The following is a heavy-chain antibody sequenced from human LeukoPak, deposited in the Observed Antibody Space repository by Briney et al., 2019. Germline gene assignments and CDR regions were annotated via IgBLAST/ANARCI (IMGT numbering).Heavy chain of an antibody. D-gene: IGHD3-22*01. CDR1: GFTFSSYG. J-gene: IGHJ3*02. CDR3: ARDYLGYDSSGYYPNYDAFDI. Sequence: HPGRSLGLSCAASGFTFSSYGMHWVRQAPGKGLEWVAVIWYDGSNKYYADSVKGRFTISRDNSKNTLYLQMNSLRAEDTAVYYCARDYLGYDSSGYYPNYDAFDIWGQGTMVTVSS. V-gene: IGHV3-33*01. CDR2: IWYDGSNK.